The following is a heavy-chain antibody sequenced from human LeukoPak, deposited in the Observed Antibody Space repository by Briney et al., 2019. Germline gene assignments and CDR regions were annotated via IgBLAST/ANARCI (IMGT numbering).Heavy chain of an antibody. CDR1: GGSISSITYY. V-gene: IGHV4-39*07. D-gene: IGHD6-13*01. J-gene: IGHJ4*02. Sequence: PSETLSLTCTVSGGSISSITYYWGWIRQPPGEGLEWIGTIYFSGSTYYNPSLRSRVSMSVDTSKGQFSLKLTSVTAADTAMYYCARVSCTSSWYDIDYWGQGALVTVSS. CDR3: ARVSCTSSWYDIDY. CDR2: IYFSGST.